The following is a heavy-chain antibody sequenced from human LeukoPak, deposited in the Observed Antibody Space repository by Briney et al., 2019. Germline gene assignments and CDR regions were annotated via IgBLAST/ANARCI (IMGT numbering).Heavy chain of an antibody. V-gene: IGHV4-34*01. CDR3: ARDSSSWYYKNDAFDI. CDR1: GGSFSGYY. D-gene: IGHD6-13*01. CDR2: INHSGST. Sequence: PSETLSLTCAVYGGSFSGYYWSWIRQPPGKGLEWIGEINHSGSTNYNPSLKSRVTISVDTSKNQFSLKLSSVTAADTAVYYCARDSSSWYYKNDAFDIWGQGTMATVSS. J-gene: IGHJ3*02.